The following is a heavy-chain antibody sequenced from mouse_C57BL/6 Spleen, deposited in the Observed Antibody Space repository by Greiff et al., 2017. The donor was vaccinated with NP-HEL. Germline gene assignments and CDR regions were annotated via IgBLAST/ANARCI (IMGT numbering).Heavy chain of an antibody. CDR2: LYPGDGDT. J-gene: IGHJ4*01. Sequence: VQLQQSGPELVKPGASVKISCKASGYAFSSSWMNWVKQRPGKGLEWIGRLYPGDGDTNYNGKFKGKATLTADKSSSTAYMPLSSLTSDDSAVYFCAIMTTWAMYYWGQGTSVTVSS. V-gene: IGHV1-82*01. CDR1: GYAFSSSW. D-gene: IGHD1-2*01. CDR3: AIMTTWAMYY.